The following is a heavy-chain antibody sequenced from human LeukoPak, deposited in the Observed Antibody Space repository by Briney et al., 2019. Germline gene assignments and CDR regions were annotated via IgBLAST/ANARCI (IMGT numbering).Heavy chain of an antibody. CDR3: ARGSARDSSGYYYDPLDY. J-gene: IGHJ4*02. CDR2: TSSSSSYI. CDR1: GFTFSSYS. V-gene: IGHV3-21*01. Sequence: PGGSLRLSCAASGFTFSSYSMNWVRQAPGKGLEWVSSTSSSSSYIYYADSVKGRFTISRDNAKNSLYLQMNSLRAEDTAVYYCARGSARDSSGYYYDPLDYWGQGTLVTVSS. D-gene: IGHD3-22*01.